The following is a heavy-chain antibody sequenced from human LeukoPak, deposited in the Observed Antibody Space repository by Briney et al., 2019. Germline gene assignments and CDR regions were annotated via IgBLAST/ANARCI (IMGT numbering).Heavy chain of an antibody. CDR2: INKNGGST. CDR3: VKDEGGASGRLYFDY. D-gene: IGHD3-10*01. J-gene: IGHJ4*02. V-gene: IGHV3-64D*06. CDR1: GFTFTDYS. Sequence: PGGSLRLSCSASGFTFTDYSMHWVRQAPGKGLECVSAINKNGGSTSYADSVKGRFTISRDNSKNTLYLQMSSLRAEDTAVYYCVKDEGGASGRLYFDYWGQGTLVTFSS.